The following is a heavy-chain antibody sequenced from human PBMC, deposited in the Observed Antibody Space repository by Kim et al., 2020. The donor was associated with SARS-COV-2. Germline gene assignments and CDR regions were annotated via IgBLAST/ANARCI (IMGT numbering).Heavy chain of an antibody. CDR2: FDPEDGET. V-gene: IGHV1-24*01. Sequence: ASVKVSCKVSGYTLTELSMHWVRQAPGKGLEWMGGFDPEDGETIYAQKFQGRVTMTEDTSTDTAYMELSSLRSEDTAVYYCATDRSSGWNQDHYGMDVWGQGTTVTVSS. D-gene: IGHD6-19*01. CDR3: ATDRSSGWNQDHYGMDV. CDR1: GYTLTELS. J-gene: IGHJ6*02.